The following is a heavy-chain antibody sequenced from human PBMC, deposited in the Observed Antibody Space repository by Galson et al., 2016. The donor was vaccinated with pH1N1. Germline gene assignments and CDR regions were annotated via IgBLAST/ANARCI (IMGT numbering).Heavy chain of an antibody. V-gene: IGHV3-7*01. D-gene: IGHD2-8*02. CDR2: IKQDGSDQ. CDR3: IREYWSLYH. J-gene: IGHJ5*02. Sequence: SLRLSCAASGFTFTDFWMTWVRQPPGRGLEWVANIKQDGSDQNYVDSVKGRFTISRDNAKNSLYLQMDSLGAEETAVYYCIREYWSLYHWGQGTLVTVST. CDR1: GFTFTDFW.